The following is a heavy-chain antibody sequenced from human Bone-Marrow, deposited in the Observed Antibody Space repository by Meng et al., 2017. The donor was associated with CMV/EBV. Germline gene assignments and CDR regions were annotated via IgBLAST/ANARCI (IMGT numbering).Heavy chain of an antibody. CDR3: ASEIKNGITGTTLNY. V-gene: IGHV3-30*04. J-gene: IGHJ4*02. CDR2: ISYDGSNK. D-gene: IGHD1-20*01. Sequence: GGSLRLSCAASGFTFSSYAIHWVSQAPGKGLEWVAVISYDGSNKYYADSVKGRFTISRDNSKNTLYLQMNSLRAEDTAVYYCASEIKNGITGTTLNYWGQGTLVTVSS. CDR1: GFTFSSYA.